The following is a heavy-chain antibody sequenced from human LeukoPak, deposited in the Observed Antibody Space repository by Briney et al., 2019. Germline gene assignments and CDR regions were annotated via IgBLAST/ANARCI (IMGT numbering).Heavy chain of an antibody. CDR2: INPSGGTT. Sequence: SVTVPHLASGYPFTRYYVLWVRQAPGQGLEWMGIINPSGGTTSYAQKFQGRVTMTRDTSTSTVYMELNSLRSDDTAVYSCAKAGSRSYFDYWGQGTLVTVSS. CDR3: AKAGSRSYFDY. D-gene: IGHD3-10*01. J-gene: IGHJ4*02. V-gene: IGHV1-46*01. CDR1: GYPFTRYY.